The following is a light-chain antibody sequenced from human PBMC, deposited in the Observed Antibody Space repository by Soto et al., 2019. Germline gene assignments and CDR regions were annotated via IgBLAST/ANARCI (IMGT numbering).Light chain of an antibody. CDR3: NSYTTLSNRV. CDR1: SSDIGAYNY. V-gene: IGLV2-14*01. Sequence: QSVLTQPASVSGSPGQSITISYTGTSSDIGAYNYVSWYQQHPGKAPKLLIYEVTNRPSGVSDRFSGSKSGNTASLTISGLQAEDEANYYCNSYTTLSNRVFGTGTKVTVL. J-gene: IGLJ1*01. CDR2: EVT.